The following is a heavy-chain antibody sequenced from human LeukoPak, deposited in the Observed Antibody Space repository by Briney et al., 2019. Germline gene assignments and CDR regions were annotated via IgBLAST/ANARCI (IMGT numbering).Heavy chain of an antibody. CDR3: ARGGNYDILTGYIFDY. D-gene: IGHD3-9*01. V-gene: IGHV3-7*03. J-gene: IGHJ4*02. CDR1: GFTFSNYW. Sequence: GGSLRLSCAASGFTFSNYWMSWVRQAPGKGLEWVANIKHDGGDKHYVDSVKGRFTIARDSAKNSLNLQMNSLRAEDTAVYYCARGGNYDILTGYIFDYWAREPWSPSPQ. CDR2: IKHDGGDK.